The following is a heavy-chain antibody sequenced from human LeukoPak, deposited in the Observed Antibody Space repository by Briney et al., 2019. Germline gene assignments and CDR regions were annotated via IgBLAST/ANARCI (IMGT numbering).Heavy chain of an antibody. Sequence: GGSLRLSCAVSGFTFSNYAMSWVRQAPGKGLEWVSAVTGGGDYTYYADSVKGRFTISRDNSKNTVYLQMNSLRADDTAMFYCVKEAIATGATSLAYWGQGTLVTVSS. CDR2: VTGGGDYT. J-gene: IGHJ4*02. D-gene: IGHD1-26*01. CDR1: GFTFSNYA. V-gene: IGHV3-23*01. CDR3: VKEAIATGATSLAY.